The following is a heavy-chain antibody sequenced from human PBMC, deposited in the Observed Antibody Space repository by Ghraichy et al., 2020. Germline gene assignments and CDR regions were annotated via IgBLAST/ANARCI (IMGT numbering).Heavy chain of an antibody. D-gene: IGHD1-14*01. CDR3: TTYNQKDAFDV. J-gene: IGHJ3*01. V-gene: IGHV3-15*05. CDR2: IKTTRTT. CDR1: GITFSNVW. Sequence: LSLPCAAPGITFSNVWMSWVRQAPGKGLEWVGRIKTTRTTDYAAPVKGRFTISRDDSKKILYLQMNSLKTEDTAAYYCTTYNQKDAFDVWGQGTVVTVSS.